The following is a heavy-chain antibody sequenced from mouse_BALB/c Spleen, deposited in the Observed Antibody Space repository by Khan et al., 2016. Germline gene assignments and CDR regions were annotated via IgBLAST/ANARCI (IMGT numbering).Heavy chain of an antibody. CDR2: ISTYYGDA. Sequence: QVQLQQSGAELVRPGVSVKISCKGSGYTFTDYAIHWVKLSHAKSLEWIGVISTYYGDATYNQNFKGKATMTVDNSSTTAYMELARLTSEDSAIXYCASTVLATDWYFDVWGAGTTVTVSS. V-gene: IGHV1S137*01. CDR3: ASTVLATDWYFDV. CDR1: GYTFTDYA. D-gene: IGHD1-1*01. J-gene: IGHJ1*01.